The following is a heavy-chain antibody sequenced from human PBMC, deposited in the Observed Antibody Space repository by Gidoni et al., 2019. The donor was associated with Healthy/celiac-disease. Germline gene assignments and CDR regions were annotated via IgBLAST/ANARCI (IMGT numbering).Heavy chain of an antibody. D-gene: IGHD3-22*01. Sequence: EVQLVQSGAEVKKPGESLKISCKGSGSSFTSYWIGWVRQMPGKGLEWMGIIYPGDSDTRYSPSFQGQVTISADKSISTAYLQWSSLKASDTAMYYCARSLYDSSGYYYFAYWGQGTLVTVSS. CDR3: ARSLYDSSGYYYFAY. J-gene: IGHJ4*02. CDR1: GSSFTSYW. CDR2: IYPGDSDT. V-gene: IGHV5-51*01.